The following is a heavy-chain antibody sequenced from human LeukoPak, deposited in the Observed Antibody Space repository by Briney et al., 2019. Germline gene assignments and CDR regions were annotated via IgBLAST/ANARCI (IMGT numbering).Heavy chain of an antibody. J-gene: IGHJ4*02. CDR3: ARRGVVAYFDY. CDR2: IYHSGST. D-gene: IGHD2-15*01. Sequence: SETLSLTCAVSGYSISSCYYWGWIRQPPGKGLEWIGSIYHSGSTYYNPSLKSRVTISVDTSKNQFSLKLSSVTAADTAVYYCARRGVVAYFDYWGQGTLVTVSS. V-gene: IGHV4-38-2*01. CDR1: GYSISSCYY.